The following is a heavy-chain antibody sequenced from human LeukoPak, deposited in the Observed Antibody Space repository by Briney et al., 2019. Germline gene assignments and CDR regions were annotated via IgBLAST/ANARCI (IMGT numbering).Heavy chain of an antibody. CDR1: GGTFSSYA. J-gene: IGHJ6*03. Sequence: ASVKVSCKASGGTFSSYAISWVRQAPGQGLEWTGWINPDSGGTNYAQKFQGRVTMTRDTSISTAYMELSRLRSDDTAVYYCARAVSGLYYYYYYMDVWGKGTTVTVSS. CDR3: ARAVSGLYYYYYYMDV. D-gene: IGHD3-10*01. V-gene: IGHV1-2*02. CDR2: INPDSGGT.